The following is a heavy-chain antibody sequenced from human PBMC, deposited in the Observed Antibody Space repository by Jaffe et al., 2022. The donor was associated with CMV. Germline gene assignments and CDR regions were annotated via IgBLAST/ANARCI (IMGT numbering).Heavy chain of an antibody. V-gene: IGHV3-21*01. CDR1: GFTFTSYS. CDR2: ISSSSYYI. Sequence: EVQLVESGGGLVKPGGSLRLSCAASGFTFTSYSMNWVRQPPGKGLEWVSSISSSSYYIFYADSVKGRFTISSDNAKNSLYLQMNSLRAEDTAVYYCARVGDSSSFVDYWGQGTLVTVSS. J-gene: IGHJ4*02. CDR3: ARVGDSSSFVDY. D-gene: IGHD6-6*01.